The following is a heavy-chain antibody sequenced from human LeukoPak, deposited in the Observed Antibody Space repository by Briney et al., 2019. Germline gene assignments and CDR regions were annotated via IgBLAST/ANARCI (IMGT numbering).Heavy chain of an antibody. CDR1: GGSISSYY. D-gene: IGHD4-17*01. V-gene: IGHV4-59*08. CDR2: IYYSGST. J-gene: IGHJ6*03. CDR3: ARVAGGDYTYYYYYYMDV. Sequence: SETLSLTCTVSGGSISSYYWSWIRQPPGKGLEWIGYIYYSGSTHYNPSLKSRVTISVDTSKNQFSLKLSSVTAADTAVYYCARVAGGDYTYYYYYYMDVWGKGTTVTISS.